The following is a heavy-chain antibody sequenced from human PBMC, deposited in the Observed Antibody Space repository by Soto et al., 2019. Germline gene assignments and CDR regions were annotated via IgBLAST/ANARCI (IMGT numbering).Heavy chain of an antibody. V-gene: IGHV3-66*01. CDR1: GVTVTDSY. D-gene: IGHD2-15*01. CDR2: LYSGGST. Sequence: GGSLRLSCAASGVTVTDSYMNWVRQAPGKGLEWVSVLYSGGSTSYADSVKGRFAISRDNSKNTLYLQMNSLRAEDTAVYYCARTSRPNCSGGTCYFDCWGQRTLVTVSS. CDR3: ARTSRPNCSGGTCYFDC. J-gene: IGHJ4*02.